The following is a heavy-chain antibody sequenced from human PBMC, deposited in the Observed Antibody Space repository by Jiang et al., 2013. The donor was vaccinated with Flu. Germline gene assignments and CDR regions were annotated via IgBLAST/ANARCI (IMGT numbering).Heavy chain of an antibody. CDR1: GGSITSGDYY. J-gene: IGHJ5*01. CDR3: ARHVEDGDWFDS. Sequence: KPSQALSLACSVSGGSITSGDYYWDLDPPVPRRGLEWIGYISTSGYTYYNPSLRSRVTISVDASNNQFSLRLNSVTAADTAVYYCARHVEDGDWFDSWGQGTLVTVSS. CDR2: ISTSGYT. V-gene: IGHV4-30-4*01.